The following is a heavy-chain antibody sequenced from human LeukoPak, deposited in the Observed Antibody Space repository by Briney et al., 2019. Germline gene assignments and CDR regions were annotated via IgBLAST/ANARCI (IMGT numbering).Heavy chain of an antibody. CDR3: ARDHNWAFDN. J-gene: IGHJ4*02. V-gene: IGHV3-21*05. CDR1: GFTFSDYS. Sequence: GGSLRLSCAASGFTFSDYSMNWVRQAPGRGLEWISYIGLGSGFVSYADSVKGRFTISSDTATKSVYLQMDSLRAEDTAVYYCARDHNWAFDNWGQGTLATVSS. D-gene: IGHD1-20*01. CDR2: IGLGSGFV.